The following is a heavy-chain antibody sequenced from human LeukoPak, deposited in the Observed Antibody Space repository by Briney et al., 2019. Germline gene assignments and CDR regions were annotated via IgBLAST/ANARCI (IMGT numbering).Heavy chain of an antibody. V-gene: IGHV3-7*01. Sequence: GGSLRLSCAASEFTFSSYAMIWVREAPGEGLEWVANIKQDGSDKFYVDSVKGRFTISRDNAKNSLSLQMNTLRDEDTAVYDWAVYLPSGPIDSWGQGTLVSVSS. D-gene: IGHD1-14*01. CDR3: AVYLPSGPIDS. J-gene: IGHJ4*02. CDR1: EFTFSSYA. CDR2: IKQDGSDK.